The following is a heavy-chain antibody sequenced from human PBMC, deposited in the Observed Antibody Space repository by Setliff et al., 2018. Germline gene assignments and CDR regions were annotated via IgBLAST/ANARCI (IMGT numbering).Heavy chain of an antibody. CDR3: AKDEHRYSSGRLDGDY. CDR2: IRYDGSNK. V-gene: IGHV3-30*02. CDR1: GFTISSYG. D-gene: IGHD6-19*01. Sequence: GGSLRLSCAASGFTISSYGMHWVRQAPGKGLEWVAFIRYDGSNKYYADSVKGRFTISRDNSKNTLYLQMNSLRAEDTAVYYCAKDEHRYSSGRLDGDYWGQGTLVTVPQ. J-gene: IGHJ4*02.